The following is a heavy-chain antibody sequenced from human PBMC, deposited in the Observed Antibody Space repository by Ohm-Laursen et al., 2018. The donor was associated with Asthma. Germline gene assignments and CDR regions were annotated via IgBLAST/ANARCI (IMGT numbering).Heavy chain of an antibody. CDR3: ARDVMEWYLPAFDF. CDR1: GFTFRSYA. CDR2: GGRYYDGGLK. Sequence: SLRLSCAASGFTFRSYAMHWVRQAPGKGLEWVAVGGRYYDGGLKYYADSVNGRFTVSRDDSKITLYLQMNSLRPDDTAVYYCARDVMEWYLPAFDFWGQGTLVTVSS. D-gene: IGHD3-3*01. J-gene: IGHJ4*02. V-gene: IGHV3-30-3*01.